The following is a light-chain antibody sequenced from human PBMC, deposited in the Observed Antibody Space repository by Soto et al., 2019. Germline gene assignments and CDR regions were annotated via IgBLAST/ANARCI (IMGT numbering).Light chain of an antibody. Sequence: QSVLTQPPSASGTPGQRVTVSCSATTSIGGNTVSWYQQLPGTAPKLLIYRNVQRPSGVSDRFSGSRSGTSASLAISGLQSDDEADYYCAAWDDTLNGPVFGGGTKLTVL. V-gene: IGLV1-44*01. CDR1: TSIGGNT. J-gene: IGLJ2*01. CDR2: RNV. CDR3: AAWDDTLNGPV.